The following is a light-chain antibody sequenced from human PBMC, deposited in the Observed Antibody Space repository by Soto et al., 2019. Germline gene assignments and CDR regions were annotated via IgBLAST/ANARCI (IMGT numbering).Light chain of an antibody. CDR3: QQYGTSPVT. CDR1: QTVSDNF. Sequence: EIVLTQFPGILSLSPGERATLSCRASQTVSDNFLAWYQQKPGQSPRLLIYFTSSRATGIPDRFRGSGSGTDFTLTSSRLEPEDFAVYYCQQYGTSPVTFGQGTKLEIQ. CDR2: FTS. V-gene: IGKV3-20*01. J-gene: IGKJ2*01.